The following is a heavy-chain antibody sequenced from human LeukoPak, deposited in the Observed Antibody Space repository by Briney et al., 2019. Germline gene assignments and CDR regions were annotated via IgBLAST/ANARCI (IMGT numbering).Heavy chain of an antibody. J-gene: IGHJ4*02. CDR3: ARHSLNSDRGFSGEYAIDY. CDR1: GGSISSYY. Sequence: PSETLSLTCTVSGGSISSYYWSWIRQPPGKGLEWIGYIYYSGSTNYNPSLKSRVTISVDTSKNQFSLKLSSVTAADTAVYYCARHSLNSDRGFSGEYAIDYWGQGTLVTVSS. V-gene: IGHV4-59*08. D-gene: IGHD1-26*01. CDR2: IYYSGST.